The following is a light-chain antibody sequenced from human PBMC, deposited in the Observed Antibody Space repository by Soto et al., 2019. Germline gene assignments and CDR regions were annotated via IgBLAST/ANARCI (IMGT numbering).Light chain of an antibody. V-gene: IGLV2-14*03. CDR2: DVT. J-gene: IGLJ3*02. CDR1: SIDVGGYDH. Sequence: QSALTQPASVSGSPGQSITISCTGTSIDVGGYDHVSWYQQHPGKAPKLIIYDVTVRPSGISPRFSGSKSDNTASLAVSGLQPEDEADYYCSSYTNKDTLLFGGGTKLT. CDR3: SSYTNKDTLL.